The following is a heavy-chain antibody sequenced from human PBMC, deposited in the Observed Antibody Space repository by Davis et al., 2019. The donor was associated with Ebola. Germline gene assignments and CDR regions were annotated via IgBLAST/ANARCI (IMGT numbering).Heavy chain of an antibody. Sequence: GGSLRLSCAASGFTFSTYAMSWLRQAPGKGLEWVSIIGGSGTNIYYADSVKGRFTIPRDNPKNRLYLQMNSLRAEDTAVYYCAKLGGYDFGSGQHYMDVWGKGTTVTVSS. J-gene: IGHJ6*03. CDR2: IGGSGTNI. CDR1: GFTFSTYA. V-gene: IGHV3-23*01. CDR3: AKLGGYDFGSGQHYMDV. D-gene: IGHD3-3*01.